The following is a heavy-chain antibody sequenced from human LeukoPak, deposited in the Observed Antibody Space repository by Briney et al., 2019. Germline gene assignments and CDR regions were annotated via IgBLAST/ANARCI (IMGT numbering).Heavy chain of an antibody. CDR3: ARAGLSVGDFDY. V-gene: IGHV4-59*08. CDR2: IYYSGST. CDR1: GGSISSYY. Sequence: PSETLSLTCTVSGGSISSYYWSWIRQPPGKGLEWIGYIYYSGSTNYNPSLKSRVTISVDTSKNQFSLKLSSVTAADTAVYYCARAGLSVGDFDYWGQGTLVTVSS. J-gene: IGHJ4*02. D-gene: IGHD5-24*01.